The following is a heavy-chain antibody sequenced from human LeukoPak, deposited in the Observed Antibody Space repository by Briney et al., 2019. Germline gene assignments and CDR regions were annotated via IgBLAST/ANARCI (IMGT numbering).Heavy chain of an antibody. D-gene: IGHD3-22*01. CDR2: ISSSSSYI. CDR3: ARVLKTYYYDSSGYYGNY. V-gene: IGHV3-21*01. Sequence: PGGSLRLSCAASGFTFSSYSMNWVRQAPGKGLEWVSSISSSSSYIYYADSVKGRFTIPRDNAKNSLYLQMNSLRAEDTAVYYCARVLKTYYYDSSGYYGNYWGQGTLVTVSS. J-gene: IGHJ4*02. CDR1: GFTFSSYS.